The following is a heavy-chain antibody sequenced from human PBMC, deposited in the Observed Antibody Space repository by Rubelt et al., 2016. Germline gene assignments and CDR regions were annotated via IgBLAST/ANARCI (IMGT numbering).Heavy chain of an antibody. Sequence: QLQLQESGPGLVKPSETLSLTCTVSGGSISSSSYYWGWIRQPPGKGLEWIGSIYYSGSTYYNPSLNGRVTISVDTSKNQFSLKLSSLTAADTAVYYCARRGSSGYYYYGMDVWGQGTTVTVSS. J-gene: IGHJ6*02. CDR3: ARRGSSGYYYYGMDV. D-gene: IGHD3-22*01. CDR2: IYYSGST. V-gene: IGHV4-39*01. CDR1: GGSISSSSYY.